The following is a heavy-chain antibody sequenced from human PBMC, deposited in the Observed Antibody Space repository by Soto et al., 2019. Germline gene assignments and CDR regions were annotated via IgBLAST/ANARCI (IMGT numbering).Heavy chain of an antibody. CDR2: MNPNSGNT. CDR3: ARVRITIFGVVSLSDYYYMDV. J-gene: IGHJ6*03. V-gene: IGHV1-8*01. D-gene: IGHD3-3*01. CDR1: GYTFTSYD. Sequence: ASVKVSCKASGYTFTSYDINWVRQATGQGLEWMGWMNPNSGNTGYAQKFQGRVTMTRNTSISTAYMELSSLRSEDTAVYYCARVRITIFGVVSLSDYYYMDVWGKGTTVTVSS.